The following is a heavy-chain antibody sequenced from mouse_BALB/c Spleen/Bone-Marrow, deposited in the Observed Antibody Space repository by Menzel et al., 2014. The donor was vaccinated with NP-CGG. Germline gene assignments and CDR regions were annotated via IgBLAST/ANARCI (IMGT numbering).Heavy chain of an antibody. CDR3: TSLYYYGSRYFDY. J-gene: IGHJ2*01. D-gene: IGHD1-1*01. CDR1: GFTFSNYW. CDR2: IRLKSNNFAT. V-gene: IGHV6-6*02. Sequence: EVKLMESGGGLVQPGGSMKLSCVASGFTFSNYWMNWVRQSPEKGLEWVAEIRLKSNNFATHYAESVKGRFTISRDDSKSSVYLEMNNLRAEDTGIYYCTSLYYYGSRYFDYWGQGTTLTVSS.